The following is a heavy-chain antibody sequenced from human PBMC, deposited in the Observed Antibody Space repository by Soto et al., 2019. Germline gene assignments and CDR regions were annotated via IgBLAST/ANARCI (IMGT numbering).Heavy chain of an antibody. D-gene: IGHD3-10*01. Sequence: SETLSLTCTVSGDSISEYYWSWIRQPPGKGLEWIGYIYYSGSTNSNNPSLKSRVAISVDTSKNEFSLKLSSVTAADTAAYYCARHSSGASFDPWGQGTLVTVSS. CDR2: IYYSGST. J-gene: IGHJ5*02. CDR1: GDSISEYY. CDR3: ARHSSGASFDP. V-gene: IGHV4-59*08.